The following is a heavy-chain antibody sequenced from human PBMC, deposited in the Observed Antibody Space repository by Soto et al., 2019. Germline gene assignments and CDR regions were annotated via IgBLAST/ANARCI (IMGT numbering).Heavy chain of an antibody. D-gene: IGHD2-15*01. CDR3: AKDRGGLDY. CDR1: GGTRISYV. V-gene: IGHV3-30*18. J-gene: IGHJ4*02. Sequence: SAVRGSCADLGGTRISYVMNWVRQAPGKGLEWVAVISYDGSNKYYADSVKGRFTISRDNSKNTLYLQMNSLRVEDTAVYYCAKDRGGLDYWGQGALVTVSS. CDR2: ISYDGSNK.